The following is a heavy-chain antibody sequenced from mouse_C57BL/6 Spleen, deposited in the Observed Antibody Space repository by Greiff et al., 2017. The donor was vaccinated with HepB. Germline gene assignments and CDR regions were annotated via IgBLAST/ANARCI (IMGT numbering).Heavy chain of an antibody. CDR1: GYAFSSSW. V-gene: IGHV1-82*01. Sequence: QVQLKQSGPELVKPGASVKISCKASGYAFSSSWMNWVKQRPGKGLEWIGRIYPGDGDTNYNGKFKGKATLTADKSSSTAYMQLSSLTSADSAVYFYERSGDYSFFDYWGQGTTLTVSS. D-gene: IGHD2-13*01. J-gene: IGHJ2*01. CDR3: ERSGDYSFFDY. CDR2: IYPGDGDT.